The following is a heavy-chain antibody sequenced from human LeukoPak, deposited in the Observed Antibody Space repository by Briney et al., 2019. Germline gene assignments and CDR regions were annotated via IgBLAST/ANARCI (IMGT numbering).Heavy chain of an antibody. CDR2: IRYDGSNK. CDR1: GFTFSSYG. D-gene: IGHD1-14*01. CDR3: AKGFRNYYDYYYMDV. J-gene: IGHJ6*03. V-gene: IGHV3-30*02. Sequence: PGGSLRLSCAASGFTFSSYGMHWVRQAPGKGLEWVAFIRYDGSNKYYADSVKGRFTISRDNSKNTLYLQMNSLRAEDTAVYYCAKGFRNYYDYYYMDVWGKGTTVTVSS.